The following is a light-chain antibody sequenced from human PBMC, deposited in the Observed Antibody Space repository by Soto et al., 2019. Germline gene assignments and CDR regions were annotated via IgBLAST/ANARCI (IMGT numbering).Light chain of an antibody. Sequence: QSALTQPASGSGSPGQSITISCTGISSDVGSYNLVSWYQHHPGKAPKLMIYEDSERPSGVSNRFSGSKSGNTASLTVSGLQAEDEADYYCCSFAGSSTYVFGTGTKLTVL. CDR2: EDS. CDR3: CSFAGSSTYV. J-gene: IGLJ1*01. CDR1: SSDVGSYNL. V-gene: IGLV2-23*01.